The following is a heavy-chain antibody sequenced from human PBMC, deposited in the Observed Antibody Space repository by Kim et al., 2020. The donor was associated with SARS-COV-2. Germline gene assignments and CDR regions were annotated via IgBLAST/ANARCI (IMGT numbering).Heavy chain of an antibody. D-gene: IGHD3-9*01. CDR3: AEDGQELRYLDWLLGGGWFDP. J-gene: IGHJ5*02. Sequence: SETLSLTCIVSGGAISSSSYYWGWIRQPPGQGLEWIGSMYYSGSMYSNPSLKSRVTISVETSKNQFSLKLSSVTVADTAVYYCAEDGQELRYLDWLLGGGWFDPWGQGTLVTVSS. CDR1: GGAISSSSYY. V-gene: IGHV4-39*07. CDR2: MYYSGSM.